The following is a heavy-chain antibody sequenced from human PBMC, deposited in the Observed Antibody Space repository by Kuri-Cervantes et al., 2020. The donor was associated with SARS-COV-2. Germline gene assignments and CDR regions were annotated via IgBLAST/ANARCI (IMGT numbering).Heavy chain of an antibody. J-gene: IGHJ4*02. Sequence: GGSLRLSCAASGFTFDDYGMSWVRQAPGKGLEWVSGINWNGGSTGYADSVKGRFTISRDNAKNSLYLQMNSLRAEDTAVYYCARARIGYSSSWYYFDYWGQGTLVTVSS. V-gene: IGHV3-20*04. CDR1: GFTFDDYG. D-gene: IGHD6-13*01. CDR3: ARARIGYSSSWYYFDY. CDR2: INWNGGST.